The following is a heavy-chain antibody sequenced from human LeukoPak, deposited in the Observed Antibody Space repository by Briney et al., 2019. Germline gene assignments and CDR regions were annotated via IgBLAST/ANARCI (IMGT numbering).Heavy chain of an antibody. CDR2: INHSGST. Sequence: PSETLSLTCAVYGGSFSGYYWSWIRQPPGKGLEWIGEINHSGSTNYNPSLKSRVTISVDTSKSQFSLKLSSVTAADTAVYYCARYYAPRRYNWFDPWGQGTLVTVSS. J-gene: IGHJ5*02. D-gene: IGHD3-16*01. CDR3: ARYYAPRRYNWFDP. CDR1: GGSFSGYY. V-gene: IGHV4-34*01.